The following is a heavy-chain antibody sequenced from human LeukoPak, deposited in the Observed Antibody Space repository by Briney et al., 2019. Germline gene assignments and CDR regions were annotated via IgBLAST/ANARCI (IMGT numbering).Heavy chain of an antibody. V-gene: IGHV4-34*01. CDR1: GGSFSGYY. J-gene: IGHJ4*02. CDR3: ARRRSVVRRFDY. D-gene: IGHD2-2*01. Sequence: SETLSLTCAVYGGSFSGYYWSWIRQPPGKGLEWIGEINHSGSTNYNPSLKSRVTISVDTSKNQFSLKLSSVTAADTAVYYCARRRSVVRRFDYWGQGTLVTVSS. CDR2: INHSGST.